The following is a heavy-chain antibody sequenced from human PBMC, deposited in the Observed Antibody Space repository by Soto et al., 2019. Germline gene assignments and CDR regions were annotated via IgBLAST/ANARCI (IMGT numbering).Heavy chain of an antibody. V-gene: IGHV4-30-4*01. D-gene: IGHD5-18*01. CDR2: ISGSGST. CDR1: GGSVSSGYNY. Sequence: PSETLSLSCTVSGGSVSSGYNYWSWIPKSPGKGLEWIGYISGSGSTGYNPSLKNRLTMSVDRSKNQFTLRLTSVTDADTAVYFCATESGSTYGYFDYWGQGTQVTVSS. CDR3: ATESGSTYGYFDY. J-gene: IGHJ4*02.